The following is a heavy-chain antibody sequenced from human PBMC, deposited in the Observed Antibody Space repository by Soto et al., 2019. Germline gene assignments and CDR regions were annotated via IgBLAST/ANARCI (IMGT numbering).Heavy chain of an antibody. CDR2: ISGYNGNT. CDR3: AKNGQLHYYFYGMDV. V-gene: IGHV1-18*01. CDR1: GYTFTKYG. J-gene: IGHJ6*02. Sequence: ASVKVSFKASGYTFTKYGISWVRQAPGQGLEWMGWISGYNGNTNYAQKYQGRITMTIDTSTTTAYMELGSLTSDDTAVYYCAKNGQLHYYFYGMDVWGQGTTVTSP. D-gene: IGHD5-18*01.